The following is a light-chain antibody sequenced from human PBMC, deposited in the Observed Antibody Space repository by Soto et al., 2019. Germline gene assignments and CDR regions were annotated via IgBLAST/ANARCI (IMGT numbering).Light chain of an antibody. CDR1: SSDVGGYDY. V-gene: IGLV2-14*01. CDR3: SSYTSSSPDV. CDR2: DVS. Sequence: QSALTQPASVSGSPGQSITISCTGTSSDVGGYDYVSWYQQHPGKAPKLMIYDVSSRPSGVSNRFSGSKSGNTASLTISGLQAEDEADYYCSSYTSSSPDVFGTGTKVTVL. J-gene: IGLJ1*01.